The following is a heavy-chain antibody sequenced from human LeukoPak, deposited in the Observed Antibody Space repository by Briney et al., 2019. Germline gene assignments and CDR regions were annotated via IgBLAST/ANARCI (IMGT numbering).Heavy chain of an antibody. V-gene: IGHV4-59*01. CDR3: ARTPRERCPGTTCYPYFDY. Sequence: SETLSLTCTVSGDSIDTYYWSWIRQSPDKGLEWIGFIHHSGTTSYNPSFRSRVTMSVDTSKNHFSLKLTSVTAADTAVYYCARTPRERCPGTTCYPYFDYWGQGTLVTVSS. CDR2: IHHSGTT. D-gene: IGHD2/OR15-2a*01. J-gene: IGHJ4*02. CDR1: GDSIDTYY.